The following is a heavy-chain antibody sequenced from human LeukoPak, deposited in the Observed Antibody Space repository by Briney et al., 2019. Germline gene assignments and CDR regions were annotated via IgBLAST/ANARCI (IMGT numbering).Heavy chain of an antibody. V-gene: IGHV1-18*04. CDR1: GYTFTSYG. CDR2: INAYNGNT. D-gene: IGHD6-19*01. CDR3: ARDDSSGWYSYYYYYYGMDV. J-gene: IGHJ6*01. Sequence: GASVKVSCKASGYTFTSYGISWVRQAPGQGLEWMGWINAYNGNTNYAQKLQGRVTMTTDTSKSTAYMELRSLRSEDTAVYYCARDDSSGWYSYYYYYYGMDVWGKGTTVTVSS.